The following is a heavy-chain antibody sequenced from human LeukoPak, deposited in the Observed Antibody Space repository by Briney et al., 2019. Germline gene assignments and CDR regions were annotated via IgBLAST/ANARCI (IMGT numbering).Heavy chain of an antibody. CDR3: ASDPGYCTGGSCSPDRFDY. Sequence: SETLSLTCTVSGGSISSYYWSWIRQPPGKGLEWIGEINHSGSTNYNPSLKSRVTISVDTAKNQFSLKLSSVTAADTAVYYCASDPGYCTGGSCSPDRFDYWGQGTLVTVSS. V-gene: IGHV4-34*01. J-gene: IGHJ4*02. CDR2: INHSGST. D-gene: IGHD2-15*01. CDR1: GGSISSYY.